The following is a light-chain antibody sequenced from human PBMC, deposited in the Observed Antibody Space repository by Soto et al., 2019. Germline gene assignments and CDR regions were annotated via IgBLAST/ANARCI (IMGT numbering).Light chain of an antibody. CDR1: QSISSD. Sequence: ETVMTQSPATLSVSPGERATLSCRASQSISSDLAWYQQKPGQAPRLLRYGASTTATGIPGRFSGSGSGREFTLTISSLQSEDFAVYYCQQYNNWPRTFGQGTKLEIK. CDR2: GAS. V-gene: IGKV3-15*01. CDR3: QQYNNWPRT. J-gene: IGKJ2*01.